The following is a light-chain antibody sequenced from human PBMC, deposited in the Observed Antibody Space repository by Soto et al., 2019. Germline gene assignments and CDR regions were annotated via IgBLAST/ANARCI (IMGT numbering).Light chain of an antibody. V-gene: IGLV2-14*01. CDR2: HVS. Sequence: SALTQPASVSGSPGQSITISCTGTSSDVGSYNNVSWYQQHPGKAPKLMIYHVSSRPSGVYNRFSGSKSGNTASLTISGLQAEDEADYYCSSYTSSSTYVFGTGTKVTVL. CDR3: SSYTSSSTYV. J-gene: IGLJ1*01. CDR1: SSDVGSYNN.